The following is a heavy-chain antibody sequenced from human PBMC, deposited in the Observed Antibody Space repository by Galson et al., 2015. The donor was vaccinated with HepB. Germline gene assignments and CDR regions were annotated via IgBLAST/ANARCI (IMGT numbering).Heavy chain of an antibody. D-gene: IGHD2-8*01. CDR3: TRELPHYCTNDVCSLDSKWFDP. Sequence: SLRLSCAASGFTFGDYAMRWFRQAPGKGLEWVGFIRSKAYGGTTDYAASVKDRFTISRDDSKSIAYLQMNSLKTEDTAVYYCTRELPHYCTNDVCSLDSKWFDPWGQGTLVTVSS. J-gene: IGHJ5*02. CDR2: IRSKAYGGTT. CDR1: GFTFGDYA. V-gene: IGHV3-49*03.